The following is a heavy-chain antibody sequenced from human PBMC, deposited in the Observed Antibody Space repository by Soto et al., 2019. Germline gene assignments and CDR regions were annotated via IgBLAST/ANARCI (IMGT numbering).Heavy chain of an antibody. V-gene: IGHV1-18*01. CDR3: ASSFTSSQWRYGMDV. Sequence: QVPLVQSGAEVKKPGASVKVSCKASGYTFTNYGISWVRQAPGQGLEWMGWISAYNGNTNYAQKLQGRVTMTTDTSTSTAYMELRSLRSDDTAVYYCASSFTSSQWRYGMDVWGQGTTVTVSS. J-gene: IGHJ6*02. CDR1: GYTFTNYG. D-gene: IGHD2-2*01. CDR2: ISAYNGNT.